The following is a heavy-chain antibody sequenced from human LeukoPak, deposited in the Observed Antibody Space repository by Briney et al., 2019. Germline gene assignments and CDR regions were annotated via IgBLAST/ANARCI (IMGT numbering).Heavy chain of an antibody. V-gene: IGHV3-43*02. Sequence: GVSLRLFCAACGFHLDSFAMLWARQATGKALEWVSLIDKDGRKTYYADSVKGRITISRDNSKNSLYLQMNSLRTEDTALYYCATWAFYHSLDVWGRGATVIVSS. CDR2: IDKDGRKT. CDR1: GFHLDSFA. J-gene: IGHJ6*02. CDR3: ATWAFYHSLDV. D-gene: IGHD1-26*01.